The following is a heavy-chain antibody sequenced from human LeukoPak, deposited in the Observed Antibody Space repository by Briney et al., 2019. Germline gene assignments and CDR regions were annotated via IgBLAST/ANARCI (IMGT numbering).Heavy chain of an antibody. CDR3: ARSGVTASGNYERATFDY. CDR2: TYYRSKWYN. J-gene: IGHJ4*02. CDR1: GDSVSSSGAA. V-gene: IGHV6-1*01. Sequence: SQTLSLTCDISGDSVSSSGAAWNWIWQSPSRGLEWLGRTYYRSKWYNDYAVSFKSRMTINADTSKNHFSLHLNSVTPEDTAVYFCARSGVTASGNYERATFDYWGQGTLVTVSS. D-gene: IGHD1-26*01.